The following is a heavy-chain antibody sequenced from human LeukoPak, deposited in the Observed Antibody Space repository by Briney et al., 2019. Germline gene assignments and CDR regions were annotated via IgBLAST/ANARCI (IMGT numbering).Heavy chain of an antibody. CDR3: ARETVLSSSWQTDAFDI. D-gene: IGHD6-13*01. J-gene: IGHJ3*02. CDR1: GFTFSSYA. Sequence: GGSLRLSCAASGFTFSSYAMHWVRQAPGKGLEGVAVISYDGSNKYYADSVKGRFTISRDNSKNTLYLQMNSLRAEDTAVYYCARETVLSSSWQTDAFDIWGQGTMGTVSS. V-gene: IGHV3-30-3*01. CDR2: ISYDGSNK.